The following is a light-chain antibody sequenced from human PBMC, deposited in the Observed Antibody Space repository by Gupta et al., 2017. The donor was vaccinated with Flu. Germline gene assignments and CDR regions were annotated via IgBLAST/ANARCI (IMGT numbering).Light chain of an antibody. V-gene: IGLV2-14*01. J-gene: IGLJ2*01. Sequence: QSALTQPASVSGSPGQSITISCTGTSSDIGGYNYVSWYQQHPGKAPKLMIFEVNNRPAGVSNRFSGSKSGNTASLTISGLQAEDEAHYYCRSYTGSSTLFGGGTKLTVL. CDR1: SSDIGGYNY. CDR3: RSYTGSSTL. CDR2: EVN.